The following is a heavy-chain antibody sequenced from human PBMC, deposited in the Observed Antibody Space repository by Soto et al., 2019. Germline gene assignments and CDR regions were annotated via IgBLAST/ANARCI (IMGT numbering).Heavy chain of an antibody. CDR3: ARVTVGDYGEFYYFDY. D-gene: IGHD4-17*01. V-gene: IGHV4-30-4*01. CDR2: IYYSGST. Sequence: SETLSLTCTVSGGSISSGDYYWSWIRQPPGKGLEWIGYIYYSGSTYYNPSLKSRVTISVDTSKNQFSLKLSSVTAADTAVYYCARVTVGDYGEFYYFDYWGQGTLVTVYS. J-gene: IGHJ4*02. CDR1: GGSISSGDYY.